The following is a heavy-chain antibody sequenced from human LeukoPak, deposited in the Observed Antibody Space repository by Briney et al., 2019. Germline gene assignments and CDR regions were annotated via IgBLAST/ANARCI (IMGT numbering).Heavy chain of an antibody. CDR2: ISNDGSSR. D-gene: IGHD2-15*01. V-gene: IGHV3-30*03. CDR1: GFTFSSYG. J-gene: IGHJ4*02. CDR3: VSGTCGGSCYILDY. Sequence: PGRSLRLSCAASGFTFSSYGMHWVRQAPGKGLEWLAVISNDGSSRQYRDSVKGRFTVSRDNSKNTLYLQMNSLRAEGTAVYYCVSGTCGGSCYILDYWGQGTLVTVSS.